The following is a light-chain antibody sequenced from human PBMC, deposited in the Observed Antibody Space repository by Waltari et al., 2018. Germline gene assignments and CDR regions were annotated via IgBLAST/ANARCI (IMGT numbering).Light chain of an antibody. CDR3: MQDKHWPWT. V-gene: IGKV2-30*01. CDR2: TVS. CDR1: QSLVDSNGNTY. J-gene: IGKJ1*01. Sequence: DVVMTQSPLSLPVTLGQPASIPCRSSQSLVDSNGNTYLNWFHQRPGQSPRRLFYTVSNRDSGFLDRFTGSGSGADFTLNISRVEAEDFGVYDCMQDKHWPWTFGQGTKVEIK.